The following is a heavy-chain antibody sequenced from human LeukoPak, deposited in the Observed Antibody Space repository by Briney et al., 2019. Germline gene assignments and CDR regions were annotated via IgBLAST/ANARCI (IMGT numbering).Heavy chain of an antibody. Sequence: GGSLRLSCAASGFTFSSYWMHWVRQAPGQGLVWVSRINSDWSSTSYADSVKGRFTISSDNANNTQYPQMNSPRAEATAVDYCARGGAAAGRNWFDPWGKGTLVTVSS. V-gene: IGHV3-74*01. J-gene: IGHJ5*02. D-gene: IGHD6-13*01. CDR2: INSDWSST. CDR3: ARGGAAAGRNWFDP. CDR1: GFTFSSYW.